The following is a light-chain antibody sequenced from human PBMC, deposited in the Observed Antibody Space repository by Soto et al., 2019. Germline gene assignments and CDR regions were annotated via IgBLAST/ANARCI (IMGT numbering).Light chain of an antibody. CDR3: QQYYSIPPT. CDR1: QSLLYISNNKNY. CDR2: WAS. J-gene: IGKJ4*01. Sequence: DIVMTQSPDSLAVSLGERATINCKSSQSLLYISNNKNYLTWYQHKPGQPPKLLIYWASTRESGVPDRFSGSGSGTDFTLTISSLQAEDVAVYYCQQYYSIPPTFGGGTRVESK. V-gene: IGKV4-1*01.